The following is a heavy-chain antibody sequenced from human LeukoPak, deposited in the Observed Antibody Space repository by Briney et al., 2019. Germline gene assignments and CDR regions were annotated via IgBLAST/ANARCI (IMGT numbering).Heavy chain of an antibody. J-gene: IGHJ5*01. V-gene: IGHV3-23*01. CDR1: GFSFGNYA. CDR3: VKDPRDTYGTNWFVS. Sequence: GGSLRLSCVASGFSFGNYAMSWVRQAPGKGMQWVSQISGTGGATWYAGFARDRFTISRDNSKKTLYLQMSGLRVEDTAMYYCVKDPRDTYGTNWFVSWGQGTLLIVSS. CDR2: ISGTGGAT. D-gene: IGHD2-21*01.